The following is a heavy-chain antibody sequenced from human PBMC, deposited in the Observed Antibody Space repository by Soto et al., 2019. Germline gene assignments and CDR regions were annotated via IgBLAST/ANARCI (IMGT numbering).Heavy chain of an antibody. V-gene: IGHV4-59*01. D-gene: IGHD6-13*01. CDR2: IYYSGST. CDR1: GGSISSYY. CDR3: AREWAYSSSWSRYFQH. J-gene: IGHJ1*01. Sequence: PSETLSLTGTVSGGSISSYYWSWIRQPPGKGLEWIGYIYYSGSTNYNPSLKSRVTISVDTSKNQFSLKLSSVTAADTAVYYCAREWAYSSSWSRYFQHWGQGTLVTVSS.